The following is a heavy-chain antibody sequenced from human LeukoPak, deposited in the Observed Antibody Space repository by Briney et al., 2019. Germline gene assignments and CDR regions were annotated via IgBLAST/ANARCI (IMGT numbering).Heavy chain of an antibody. Sequence: SSVKVSCKASRGTFSSYAISWVRQAPGQGLDWMGGIIPIFGTANYAQKFQGRVTITADESTSTAYMELSSLRSEDTAVYYCAREEDYDILTGYFGYWGQGTLVTVSS. CDR1: RGTFSSYA. CDR3: AREEDYDILTGYFGY. J-gene: IGHJ4*02. CDR2: IIPIFGTA. V-gene: IGHV1-69*13. D-gene: IGHD3-9*01.